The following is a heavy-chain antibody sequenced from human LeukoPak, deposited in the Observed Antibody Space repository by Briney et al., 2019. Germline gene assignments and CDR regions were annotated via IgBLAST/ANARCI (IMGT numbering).Heavy chain of an antibody. V-gene: IGHV4-59*01. J-gene: IGHJ4*02. Sequence: PAETLSLTCTVAGASISGSYWSWIRQSPGEGLGLLGYVSYSGSTTYNPPFKSRVTISVDTPRNQFSLKLNSVTAADAAVYYCARRGCPGGTCYLDYWGQGALVTVSS. CDR3: ARRGCPGGTCYLDY. CDR1: GASISGSY. CDR2: VSYSGST. D-gene: IGHD2-8*02.